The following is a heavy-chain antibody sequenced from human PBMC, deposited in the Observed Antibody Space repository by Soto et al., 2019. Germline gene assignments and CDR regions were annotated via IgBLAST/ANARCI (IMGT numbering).Heavy chain of an antibody. J-gene: IGHJ6*02. CDR2: IDWDDDK. V-gene: IGHV2-70*01. CDR3: PCPVCCSPMPTHPGMKV. D-gene: IGHD2-2*01. CDR1: GFSLSTDGMC. Sequence: SGPTLVNPTQTLTLTCTFSGFSLSTDGMCVSWIRQPPGQALEWLALIDWDDDKYYSPSLKTRLTISKDTSKNQVVLMMTNMDPVDTATYSCPCPVCCSPMPTHPGMKVWGQGITVIFSS.